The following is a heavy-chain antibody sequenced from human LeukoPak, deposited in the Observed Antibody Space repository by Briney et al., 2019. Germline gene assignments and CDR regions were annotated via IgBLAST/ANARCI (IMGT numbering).Heavy chain of an antibody. CDR2: ISSSSTYI. D-gene: IGHD5-18*01. J-gene: IGHJ6*02. V-gene: IGHV3-21*01. CDR1: GFTFRSYS. CDR3: ARAPWIQLWLNGRVDYYYGMDV. Sequence: GGSLRLSCAASGFTFRSYSMNWVRQAPGKGLEWVSSISSSSTYICYADSVKGRFTISRDNAKNSLYLQMNSLRAEDTAVYYCARAPWIQLWLNGRVDYYYGMDVWGQGTTVTVSS.